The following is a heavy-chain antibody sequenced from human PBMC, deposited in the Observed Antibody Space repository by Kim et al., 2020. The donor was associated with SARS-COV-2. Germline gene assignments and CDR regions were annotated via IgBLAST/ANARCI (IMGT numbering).Heavy chain of an antibody. V-gene: IGHV3-53*01. CDR3: ARDTFSKNGNESVHH. D-gene: IGHD3-16*01. J-gene: IGHJ1*01. Sequence: YYAYSVKGRLTISRDNSRNTLYLQMNSLRADDTALYYCARDTFSKNGNESVHHWGQGTLVTVSS.